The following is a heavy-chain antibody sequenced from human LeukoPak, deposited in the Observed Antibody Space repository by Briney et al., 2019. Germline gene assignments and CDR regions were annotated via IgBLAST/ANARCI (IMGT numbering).Heavy chain of an antibody. V-gene: IGHV4-34*01. CDR1: GGSSSGYY. CDR3: ARRLNGLDY. CDR2: INHSGST. J-gene: IGHJ4*02. D-gene: IGHD3-16*01. Sequence: PSETLSLTCAVYGGSSSGYYWSWIRQPPGKGLEWIGEINHSGSTNYNPSLKSRVTISVDTSKNQFSLKLSSVTAADTAVYYCARRLNGLDYWGQGTLVTVSS.